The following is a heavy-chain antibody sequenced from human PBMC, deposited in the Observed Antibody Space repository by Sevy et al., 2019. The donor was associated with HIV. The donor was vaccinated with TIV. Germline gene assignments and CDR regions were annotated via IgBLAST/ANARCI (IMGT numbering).Heavy chain of an antibody. CDR3: AGENAWGRGYS. CDR1: GGSITSLY. J-gene: IGHJ4*02. D-gene: IGHD1-26*01. Sequence: SETLSLTCTVSGGSITSLYWNWIRQPPGKGLEWIANIYYNGHINYNPSLKSRVTLSPDTSKNQFSLRLSSVTAAETAMYYCAGENAWGRGYSWGQGTLVTVSS. CDR2: IYYNGHI. V-gene: IGHV4-59*08.